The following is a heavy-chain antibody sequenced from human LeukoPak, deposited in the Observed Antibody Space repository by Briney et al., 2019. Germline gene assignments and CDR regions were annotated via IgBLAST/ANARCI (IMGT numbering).Heavy chain of an antibody. J-gene: IGHJ4*02. V-gene: IGHV1-69*13. D-gene: IGHD3-10*01. CDR1: GGTFSSYA. Sequence: GASVKVSCKASGGTFSSYAISWVRQAPGQGLEWMGGIIPIFGTANYAQKFQGRVTITADESTSTAYMELSSLRSEDTAVYYCARASSTMVRPTPFDYWGQGTLVTVSS. CDR3: ARASSTMVRPTPFDY. CDR2: IIPIFGTA.